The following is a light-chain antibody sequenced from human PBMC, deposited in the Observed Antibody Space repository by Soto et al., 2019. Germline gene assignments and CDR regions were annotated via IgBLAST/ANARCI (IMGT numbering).Light chain of an antibody. V-gene: IGLV2-23*02. CDR1: GSYNF. Sequence: QSALTQPASVSGSPGQSITISCTVGSYNFVSWYQQHPGKAPKVLIYEVSKRPSGVSDRFSGSKSGNTASLTISGLQAEDEADYYCCSDAGRITYVFGTGTKVTVL. CDR2: EVS. CDR3: CSDAGRITYV. J-gene: IGLJ1*01.